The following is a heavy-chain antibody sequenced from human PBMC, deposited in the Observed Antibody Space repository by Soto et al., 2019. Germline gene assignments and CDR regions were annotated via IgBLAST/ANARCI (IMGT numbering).Heavy chain of an antibody. Sequence: RVRQAPGKGLEWVSGINWNGGSTGYADSVKGRFTISRDNAKNSLYLQMNSLRAEDTALYYCARVGYGMDVWGQGTTVTVSS. CDR3: ARVGYGMDV. CDR2: INWNGGST. J-gene: IGHJ6*02. V-gene: IGHV3-20*03.